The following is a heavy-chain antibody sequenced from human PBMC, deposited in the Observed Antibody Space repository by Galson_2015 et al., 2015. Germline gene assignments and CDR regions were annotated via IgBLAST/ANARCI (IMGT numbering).Heavy chain of an antibody. CDR2: IYSGGST. J-gene: IGHJ3*02. V-gene: IGHV3-53*01. D-gene: IGHD3-9*01. CDR1: GFTVSSNY. CDR3: ARIDGGVAFDI. Sequence: SLRLSCAASGFTVSSNYMSWVRQAPGKGLEWVSVIYSGGSTYYADSVKGRFTISRDNSKNTLYLQMNSLRAEDTAVYYCARIDGGVAFDIWGQGTMVTVSS.